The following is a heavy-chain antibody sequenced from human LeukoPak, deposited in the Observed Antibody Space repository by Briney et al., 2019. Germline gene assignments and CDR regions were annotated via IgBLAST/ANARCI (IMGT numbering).Heavy chain of an antibody. J-gene: IGHJ2*01. D-gene: IGHD2-21*02. V-gene: IGHV2-5*04. CDR1: GVSLNTHRVG. Sequence: SGPTLVNPTQTLTLTCTFSGVSLNTHRVGVGWIRHPPGKALEGLALIYWDDDKRYSPSLRTRLTITKDTSKNQVVLTMTNMASVDTGTYFCVRISRSFVVATDWFFDLWGRGTLVTVSS. CDR3: VRISRSFVVATDWFFDL. CDR2: IYWDDDK.